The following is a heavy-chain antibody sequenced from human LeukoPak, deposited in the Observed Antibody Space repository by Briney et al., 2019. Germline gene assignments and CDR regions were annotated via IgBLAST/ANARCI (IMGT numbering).Heavy chain of an antibody. CDR1: GYTFTAYY. Sequence: ASVKVSCKASGYTFTAYYIHWVRQAPGQGLEWVGWINPNSGGTNYAQKFQGRVTMTRDTSISTAYMELSRLRSDDTAVYYCARAHSSGYYGFYFDYWGQGTLVTVSS. CDR3: ARAHSSGYYGFYFDY. CDR2: INPNSGGT. V-gene: IGHV1-2*02. D-gene: IGHD3-22*01. J-gene: IGHJ4*02.